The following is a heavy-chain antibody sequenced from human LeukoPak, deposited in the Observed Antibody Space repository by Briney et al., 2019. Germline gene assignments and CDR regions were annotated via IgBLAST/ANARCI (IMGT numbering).Heavy chain of an antibody. J-gene: IGHJ4*02. V-gene: IGHV4-38-2*02. Sequence: SETLSLTCTVSGYSIRSGYYWGWIRQPPGKGLEWIGSIYHSGSTYYNPSLKSRVTISVDTSKNQFSLKLNSVTAADTAVYYCARAPLLYGSGSYYPDHFDYWGQGTLVTVSS. CDR1: GYSIRSGYY. CDR3: ARAPLLYGSGSYYPDHFDY. D-gene: IGHD3-10*01. CDR2: IYHSGST.